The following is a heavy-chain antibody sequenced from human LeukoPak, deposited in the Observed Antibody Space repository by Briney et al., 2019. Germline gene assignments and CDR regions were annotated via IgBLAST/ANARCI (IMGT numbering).Heavy chain of an antibody. V-gene: IGHV4-34*01. CDR3: ARRIPYYYSSGRPYNWFDP. CDR1: GGSFSGYY. J-gene: IGHJ5*02. D-gene: IGHD3-10*01. CDR2: INHSGST. Sequence: TSETLSLTCAVYGGSFSGYYWSWIRQPPGKGLEWIGEINHSGSTNYNPSLKSRVTISVDTSKNQFSLKLSSVTAADTAVYYCARRIPYYYSSGRPYNWFDPWGQGTLVTVSS.